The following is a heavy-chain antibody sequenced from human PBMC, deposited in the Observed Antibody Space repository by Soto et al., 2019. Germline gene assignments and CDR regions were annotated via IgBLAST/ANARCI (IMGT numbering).Heavy chain of an antibody. CDR1: GGSISSYY. Sequence: QVQLQESGPGLVKPSETLSLTCTVSGGSISSYYWSWIRQAPGKGLEWIGYIYYSGNTNYNPSLKSRVTISVDTSKNQFSLNLSSVTAADTAVYYCARRGYHYYGMEVWGQGTTVTVSS. CDR3: ARRGYHYYGMEV. CDR2: IYYSGNT. J-gene: IGHJ6*02. V-gene: IGHV4-59*08.